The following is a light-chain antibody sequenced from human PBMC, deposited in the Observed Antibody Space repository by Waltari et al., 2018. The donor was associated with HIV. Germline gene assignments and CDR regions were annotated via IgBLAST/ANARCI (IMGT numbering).Light chain of an antibody. CDR3: EVWDETRNRVV. CDR1: RIGTKS. CDR2: YDS. V-gene: IGLV3-21*04. J-gene: IGLJ2*01. Sequence: YVLTQPPSVSVAQGKTATITCEGDRIGTKSVHWYQQKSGQAPQLIIYYDSDRPSGIPERFSGSNSGSAATLTSSRVEDGDEADYHCEVWDETRNRVVFGGGTKLVAL.